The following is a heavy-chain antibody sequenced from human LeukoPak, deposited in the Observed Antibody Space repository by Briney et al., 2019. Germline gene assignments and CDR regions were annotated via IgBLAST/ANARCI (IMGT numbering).Heavy chain of an antibody. CDR2: MYSGGST. J-gene: IGHJ5*02. CDR3: ARDQGWFDP. V-gene: IGHV3-66*01. CDR1: GFIVSSNY. Sequence: GGSLRLSCAASGFIVSSNYMSWVRQAPGKGLEWVSVMYSGGSTYYADSVKGRFTISRDSSKNTLYLQMNSLRAEDTGVYYCARDQGWFDPWGQGTLVTVSS.